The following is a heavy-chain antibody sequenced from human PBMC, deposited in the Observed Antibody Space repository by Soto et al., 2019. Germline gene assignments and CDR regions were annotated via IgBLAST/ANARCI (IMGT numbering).Heavy chain of an antibody. D-gene: IGHD4-17*01. CDR2: IDWDDDK. V-gene: IGHV2-5*08. J-gene: IGHJ4*02. Sequence: SGPTLVNPTQTLTLTCTFSGFSLSTSGMRVSWIRQPPGKALEWLARIDWDDDKRYSPSLKDRLDISKDTSSNQVVLTITNMDPGDTATYFCAHAGDYDLLTFDHWGPGTLVTVSS. CDR1: GFSLSTSGMR. CDR3: AHAGDYDLLTFDH.